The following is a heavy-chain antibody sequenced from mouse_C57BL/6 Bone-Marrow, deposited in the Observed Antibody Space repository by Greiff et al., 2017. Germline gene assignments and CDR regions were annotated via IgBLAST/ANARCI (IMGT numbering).Heavy chain of an antibody. CDR2: INPGSGGT. J-gene: IGHJ1*03. V-gene: IGHV1-54*01. CDR1: GYAFTNYL. D-gene: IGHD1-1*01. Sequence: VNVVESGAELVRPGTSVKVSCKASGYAFTNYLIEWVKQRPGQGLEWIGVINPGSGGTNYNEKFKGQATLTADKSSSTAYMQLSRLTSEDSAVYCWGREGPYYYGSSIYWYFDVWGTGTTVTVSS. CDR3: GREGPYYYGSSIYWYFDV.